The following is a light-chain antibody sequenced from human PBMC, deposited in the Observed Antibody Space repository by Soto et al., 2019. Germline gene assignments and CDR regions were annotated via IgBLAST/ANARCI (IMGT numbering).Light chain of an antibody. Sequence: DILMTQSPYSLSVSIDERATINCKSSQSILHSPNNKDALTWYQQKPGQPPKLLINWASTRESGVPDRFSGAGSGTDFTLTISSLQAEDVAVYYCQQFYTTPTFGQGTKV. CDR1: QSILHSPNNKDA. J-gene: IGKJ1*01. CDR2: WAS. V-gene: IGKV4-1*01. CDR3: QQFYTTPT.